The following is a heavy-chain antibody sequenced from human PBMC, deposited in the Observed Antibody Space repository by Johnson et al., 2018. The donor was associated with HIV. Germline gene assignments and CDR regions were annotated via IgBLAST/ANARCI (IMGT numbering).Heavy chain of an antibody. D-gene: IGHD5-12*01. CDR3: TTGLSSGKGAFDI. J-gene: IGHJ3*02. V-gene: IGHV3-15*01. Sequence: VQLVESGGGLVKPGGSLRLSCAASGFTFSNAWMSWVRQAPGKGLEWVGRIQSKTDGGTTDYAAPVKGRFTISRDDSKNTLYLQMNSLKTEDTAVYYCTTGLSSGKGAFDIWGQGTMVTVSS. CDR1: GFTFSNAW. CDR2: IQSKTDGGTT.